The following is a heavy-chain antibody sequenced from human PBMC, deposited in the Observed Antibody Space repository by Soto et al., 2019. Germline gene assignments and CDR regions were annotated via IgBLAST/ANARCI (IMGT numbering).Heavy chain of an antibody. Sequence: GASVKVSCKASGYTFTGYYMHWVRQAPGQGLEWMGWINPNSGGTNYAQKFQGWVTMTRDTSISTAYMELSRLRSDDTAVYYCARDRDGIAVAGIDYWGQGTLVTVSS. J-gene: IGHJ4*02. V-gene: IGHV1-2*04. CDR1: GYTFTGYY. CDR2: INPNSGGT. CDR3: ARDRDGIAVAGIDY. D-gene: IGHD6-19*01.